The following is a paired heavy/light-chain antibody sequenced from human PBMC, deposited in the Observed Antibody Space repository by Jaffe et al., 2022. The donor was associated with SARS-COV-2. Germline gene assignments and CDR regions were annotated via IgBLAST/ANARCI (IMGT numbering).Light chain of an antibody. J-gene: IGKJ4*01. CDR3: QQSNNWPVT. Sequence: EIVMTQSPATLSVSPGERATLSCRASQSVSSRLAWYQQKPGQSPRLLIYGASARATGIPARFSGSGSGTEFTLTISSLQSEDFAVYYCQQSNNWPVTFGGGTEVEIK. V-gene: IGKV3-15*01. CDR2: GAS. CDR1: QSVSSR.
Heavy chain of an antibody. D-gene: IGHD3-22*01. V-gene: IGHV3-15*01. CDR1: GLTFSNAW. J-gene: IGHJ4*02. Sequence: EVQLVESGGGLVKPGESLRISCAASGLTFSNAWMSWVRQSPGKGLEWVGRIKSKTDGGTTDYAAPVQGRFTISRDDSRNTLYLQMNSLKTEDTAVYYCATSPGFYDTSPFDYWGQGTLVTVSS. CDR3: ATSPGFYDTSPFDY. CDR2: IKSKTDGGTT.